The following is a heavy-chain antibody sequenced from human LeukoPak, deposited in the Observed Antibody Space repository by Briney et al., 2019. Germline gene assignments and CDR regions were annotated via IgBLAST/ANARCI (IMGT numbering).Heavy chain of an antibody. CDR2: ISSSSSYI. Sequence: GGSLRLSCAASGFTFSSYSTNWVRQAPGKGLEWVSSISSSSSYIYYAGSVKGRFTISRDNAKNSLYLQMNSLRAEDTAVYYCARDTPRYYYDSSGYRRLDAFDIWGQGTMVTVSS. V-gene: IGHV3-21*01. J-gene: IGHJ3*02. D-gene: IGHD3-22*01. CDR3: ARDTPRYYYDSSGYRRLDAFDI. CDR1: GFTFSSYS.